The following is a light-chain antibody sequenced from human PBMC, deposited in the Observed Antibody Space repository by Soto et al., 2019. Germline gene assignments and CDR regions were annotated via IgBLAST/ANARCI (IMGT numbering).Light chain of an antibody. CDR2: GAS. J-gene: IGKJ2*01. Sequence: EIVLTQSPGSLSLSPRDRATLSCRASQSVSSNHLAWYQQKPGQAPRLLIYGASRRATGIPDRFSGSGSGTDFTLTISRLEPEDFAMYYCQQYGSSTYTFGQGTKVDIK. V-gene: IGKV3-20*01. CDR3: QQYGSSTYT. CDR1: QSVSSNH.